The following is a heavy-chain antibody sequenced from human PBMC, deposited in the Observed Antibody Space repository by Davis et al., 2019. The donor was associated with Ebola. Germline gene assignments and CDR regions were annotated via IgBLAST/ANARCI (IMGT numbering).Heavy chain of an antibody. CDR1: GFTFSSYS. Sequence: PGGSLRLSCAASGFTFSSYSMNWVRQAPGKGLEWVSFISSSSSYIYYADSVKGRFTISRDNAKNSLYLQMNSLRAEDTAVYYCASALGYCSGGSCSHFDPWGQGTLVTVSS. CDR2: ISSSSSYI. V-gene: IGHV3-21*01. CDR3: ASALGYCSGGSCSHFDP. J-gene: IGHJ5*02. D-gene: IGHD2-15*01.